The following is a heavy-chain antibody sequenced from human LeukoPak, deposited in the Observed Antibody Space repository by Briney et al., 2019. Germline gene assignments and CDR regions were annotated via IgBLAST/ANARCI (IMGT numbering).Heavy chain of an antibody. D-gene: IGHD6-19*01. CDR1: GYTFTGYY. CDR2: INPNSGGT. CDR3: ARSLALIAVAAYFDY. Sequence: ASVKVSCKASGYTFTGYYMHWVRQAPGQGLEWMGWINPNSGGTNSAQKFQGRVTMTRDTSISTAYMELSRLRPDDTAVYYCARSLALIAVAAYFDYWGQGTLVTVSS. J-gene: IGHJ4*02. V-gene: IGHV1-2*02.